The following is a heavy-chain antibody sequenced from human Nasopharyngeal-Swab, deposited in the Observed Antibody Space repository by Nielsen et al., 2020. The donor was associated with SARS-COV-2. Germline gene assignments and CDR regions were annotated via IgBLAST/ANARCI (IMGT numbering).Heavy chain of an antibody. CDR3: ARANSSGWYSRYFQH. D-gene: IGHD6-19*01. CDR1: GGTFSSYA. CDR2: IIPIFGTA. V-gene: IGHV1-69*13. J-gene: IGHJ1*01. Sequence: SVKVSCKASGGTFSSYAISWVRQAPGQGLEWMGGIIPIFGTANYAQKFQGRVTITADESTSTAYMELSSLRSEDTAVYYCARANSSGWYSRYFQHWGQGTLVTVSS.